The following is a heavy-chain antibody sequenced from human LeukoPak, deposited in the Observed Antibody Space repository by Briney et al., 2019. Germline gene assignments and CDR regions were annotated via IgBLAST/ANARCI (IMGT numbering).Heavy chain of an antibody. J-gene: IGHJ6*03. CDR3: ARSKPRLGRNYYYYCMDV. CDR2: INHSGST. V-gene: IGHV4-34*01. CDR1: GGSFSGYY. D-gene: IGHD2-21*01. Sequence: SETLSLTCAVYGGSFSGYYWSWIRQPPGKGLEWIGEINHSGSTNYNPSPKSRVTISVDTSKNQFSLKLSSVTAADTAVYYCARSKPRLGRNYYYYCMDVWGKGTTVTVSS.